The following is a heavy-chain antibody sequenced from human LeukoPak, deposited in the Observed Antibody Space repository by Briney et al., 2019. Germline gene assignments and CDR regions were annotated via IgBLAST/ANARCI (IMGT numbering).Heavy chain of an antibody. V-gene: IGHV3-74*01. CDR2: INTDGSYS. Sequence: PGGSLRLSCAASGFTFSYFWMPWFRQTPGKGLVWVSCINTDGSYSSYADSVKGRFTISRDNVRNTLYLQMNSLRAEDSAVYYCARDFDGPRASDYWGQGISVTVSS. D-gene: IGHD4-17*01. CDR3: ARDFDGPRASDY. CDR1: GFTFSYFW. J-gene: IGHJ4*02.